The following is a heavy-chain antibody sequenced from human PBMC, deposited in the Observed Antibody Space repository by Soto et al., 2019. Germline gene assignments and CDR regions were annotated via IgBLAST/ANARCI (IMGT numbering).Heavy chain of an antibody. CDR1: GGTFNTYA. CDR2: SSPMFGAA. CDR3: AREIQVHTPAFVY. V-gene: IGHV1-69*19. Sequence: QVQLVQSGAEMKKPGSSVKVSCQSSGGTFNTYAMNWVRQAPGQGPEWMGDSSPMFGAANYAPKFQGRVTITADESTGPSYVQLSSLTSEDTALYFCAREIQVHTPAFVYWGQGTLVTVSS. J-gene: IGHJ4*02. D-gene: IGHD1-1*01.